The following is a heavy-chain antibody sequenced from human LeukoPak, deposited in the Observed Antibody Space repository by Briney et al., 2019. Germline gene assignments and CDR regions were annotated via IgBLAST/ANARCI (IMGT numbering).Heavy chain of an antibody. CDR1: GYTLTELS. CDR3: ATGYCSSTSCSDFDY. CDR2: FDPEDGET. D-gene: IGHD2-2*01. Sequence: ASVKVSCKVSGYTLTELSMRWVRQAPGKGLEWMGGFDPEDGETIYAQKFQGRVTMTEDTSTDTAYMELSSLRSEDTAVYYCATGYCSSTSCSDFDYWGQGTLVTVSS. V-gene: IGHV1-24*01. J-gene: IGHJ4*02.